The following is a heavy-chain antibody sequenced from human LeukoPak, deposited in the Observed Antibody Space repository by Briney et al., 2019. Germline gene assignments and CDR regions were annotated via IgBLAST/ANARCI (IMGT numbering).Heavy chain of an antibody. CDR2: IYYSGST. CDR1: GGSISSSSYY. J-gene: IGHJ4*02. D-gene: IGHD1-26*01. V-gene: IGHV4-39*07. CDR3: ARAIEVGAMTPFDY. Sequence: PSETLSLTCTVSGGSISSSSYYWGWSRQPPGKGLEWIGSIYYSGSTYYNPSLKSRVTISVDTSKNQFSLKLSSVTAADTAVYYCARAIEVGAMTPFDYWGQGTLVTVSS.